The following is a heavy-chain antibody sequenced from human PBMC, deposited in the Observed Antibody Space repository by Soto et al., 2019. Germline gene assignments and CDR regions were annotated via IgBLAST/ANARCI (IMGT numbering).Heavy chain of an antibody. J-gene: IGHJ5*02. D-gene: IGHD2-2*01. CDR2: IIPILGIA. Sequence: QVQLVQSGAEVKKPGSSVKVSCKASGGTFSSYTISWVRPAPGQGLEWMGRIIPILGIANYAQKFQGRVTITADKSTSTAYMELISLRSEDTAVYYCARDYCSSTSCYDVTYPWGQGTLVPVSS. V-gene: IGHV1-69*08. CDR1: GGTFSSYT. CDR3: ARDYCSSTSCYDVTYP.